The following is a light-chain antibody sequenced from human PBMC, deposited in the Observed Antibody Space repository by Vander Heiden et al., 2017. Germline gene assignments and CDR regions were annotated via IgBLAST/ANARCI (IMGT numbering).Light chain of an antibody. CDR1: SSNIGSNS. CDR3: AAWDDNLNGLYV. CDR2: IDN. J-gene: IGLJ1*01. V-gene: IGLV1-44*01. Sequence: QSVLTQPPSASGTPGQRVTISCSGSSSNIGSNSVSWYKRLPGTAPKLLIYIDNQRPSGVPDRFSGSKSGTSASLASSGLQSEDEAEYFCAAWDDNLNGLYVFGTGTKVTVL.